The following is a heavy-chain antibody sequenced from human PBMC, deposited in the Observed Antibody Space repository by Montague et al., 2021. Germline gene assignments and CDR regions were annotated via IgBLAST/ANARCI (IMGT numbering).Heavy chain of an antibody. D-gene: IGHD3-16*01. J-gene: IGHJ5*01. V-gene: IGHV4-61*03. Sequence: SETLSLTCTVSGGSISSGNYWWSWIRQPPGKRLEWIGYIYYSGSTLYSPSLSTRVTLSVDTSKNHFSLRLRSVTAADTAVYYCARVFTLDANGLFDSWGHGTLVTVSS. CDR2: IYYSGST. CDR1: GGSISSGNYW. CDR3: ARVFTLDANGLFDS.